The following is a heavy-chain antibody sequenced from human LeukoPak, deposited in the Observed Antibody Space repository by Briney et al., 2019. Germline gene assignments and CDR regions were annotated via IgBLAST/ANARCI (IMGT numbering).Heavy chain of an antibody. V-gene: IGHV1-2*02. CDR3: ARKRVAGNWFDP. D-gene: IGHD3-3*01. J-gene: IGHJ5*02. CDR1: GYTFTGYY. CDR2: INPYSGGT. Sequence: ASVKVSCKASGYTFTGYYMHWVRQAPGQGLEWMGWINPYSGGTIYAQKFQGRVTMTRDTSISTAYMELSRLRSDDTAVYYCARKRVAGNWFDPWGQGTLVTVSS.